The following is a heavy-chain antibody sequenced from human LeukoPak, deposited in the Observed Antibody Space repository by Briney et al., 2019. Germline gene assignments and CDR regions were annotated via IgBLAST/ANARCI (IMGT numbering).Heavy chain of an antibody. CDR3: AREGYSAYGLDN. V-gene: IGHV3-11*04. J-gene: IGHJ4*02. Sequence: PGGSLRLSCAASGFTFSDYYMSWIRQAPGKGLEWISYISRSSDTIYYADSVKGRFTISRDNAKNSLDLQMDSLRVEDTAIYYCAREGYSAYGLDNWGQGTLVTVSS. D-gene: IGHD5-12*01. CDR1: GFTFSDYY. CDR2: ISRSSDTI.